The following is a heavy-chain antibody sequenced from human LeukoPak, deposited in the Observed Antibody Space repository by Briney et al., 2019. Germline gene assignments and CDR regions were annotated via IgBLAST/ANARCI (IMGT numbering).Heavy chain of an antibody. V-gene: IGHV3-43*02. CDR2: ISGDGITT. CDR1: GXTFDAYA. Sequence: GGSLRLSCAASGXTFDAYAMHWVRQAPGKGLEWVSLISGDGITTYYADSVKGRFTISRDNSKNSLYLQMNSLRTEDTAFYYCAKDIYSIGYVGGYWGQGTLVTVSS. J-gene: IGHJ4*02. D-gene: IGHD2-15*01. CDR3: AKDIYSIGYVGGY.